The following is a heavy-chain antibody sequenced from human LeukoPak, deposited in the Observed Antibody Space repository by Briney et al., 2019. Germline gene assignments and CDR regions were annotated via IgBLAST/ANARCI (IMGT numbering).Heavy chain of an antibody. Sequence: GASVKVSCKASGYTFNNYDINWVRQATGQGLEWMGYMNPNSGNTGYAQKFQGRVTITTDESTSTAYMELSSLRSEDTAVYYCARTVLRFLEWPYYYMDVWGKGTTVTVSS. D-gene: IGHD3-3*01. V-gene: IGHV1-8*03. CDR1: GYTFNNYD. CDR3: ARTVLRFLEWPYYYMDV. J-gene: IGHJ6*03. CDR2: MNPNSGNT.